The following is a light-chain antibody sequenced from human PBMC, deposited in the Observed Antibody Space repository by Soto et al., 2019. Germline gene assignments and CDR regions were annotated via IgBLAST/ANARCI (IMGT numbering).Light chain of an antibody. J-gene: IGLJ1*01. CDR2: DVS. CDR1: SSDVGGYNY. CDR3: YSSASSYTFG. V-gene: IGLV2-11*01. Sequence: QSALTQPRSVSGSPGQSVTISCTGTSSDVGGYNYVSWYQQHPGKAPKLMIYDVSKRPSGVPDRFSGSKSGNTASLTISGLQAEHEADYYCYSSASSYTFGFGNGTKLTVL.